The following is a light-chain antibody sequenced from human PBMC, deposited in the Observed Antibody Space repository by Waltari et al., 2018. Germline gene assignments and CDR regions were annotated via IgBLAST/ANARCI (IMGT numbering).Light chain of an antibody. J-gene: IGKJ1*01. V-gene: IGKV3-11*01. Sequence: EVVLTQSPATLSLSPGERATLSCRASQSVSVYLAWYQQRPGQAPRLLIYDASDRATGVPARCSGSGSGTDVTLTISSLEPEDFAVYYCQQRTDRPPVTFGQGTRVEMK. CDR2: DAS. CDR1: QSVSVY. CDR3: QQRTDRPPVT.